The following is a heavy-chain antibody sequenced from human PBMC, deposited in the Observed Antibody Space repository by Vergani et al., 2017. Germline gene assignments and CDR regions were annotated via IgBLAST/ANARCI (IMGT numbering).Heavy chain of an antibody. CDR3: ARGLGGSYYIYYYYYYYMDV. CDR1: GYTFTSYD. V-gene: IGHV1-8*01. D-gene: IGHD1-26*01. J-gene: IGHJ6*03. CDR2: MNPNSGNT. Sequence: VQLVQSGAEVKKPGASVKVSCKASGYTFTSYDINWVRQATGQGLEWMGWMNPNSGNTGYAQKFKGRVTMTRNTSISTAYMELSSLRSEDTAVYYCARGLGGSYYIYYYYYYYMDVWGKGTTVTVSS.